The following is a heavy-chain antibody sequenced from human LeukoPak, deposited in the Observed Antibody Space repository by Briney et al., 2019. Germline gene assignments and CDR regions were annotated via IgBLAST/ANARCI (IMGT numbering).Heavy chain of an antibody. D-gene: IGHD6-13*01. V-gene: IGHV3-23*01. CDR1: GFAFSDSA. J-gene: IGHJ4*02. CDR3: ASRPSNTWTGPLDF. Sequence: GGSLRLFCVAPGFAFSDSAMSWVRLTGGRGLEWVSLSRADDYSTYYAVCVKGRFTISRDNSKNTMYLQMNSLRAEDTAIYYCASRPSNTWTGPLDFWGQGTLVTDSS. CDR2: SRADDYST.